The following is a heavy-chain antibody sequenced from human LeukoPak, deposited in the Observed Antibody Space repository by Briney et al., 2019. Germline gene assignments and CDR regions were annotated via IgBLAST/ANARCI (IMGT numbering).Heavy chain of an antibody. CDR2: IYPGDSDT. CDR3: ARHSGSVSGELLGDY. Sequence: GESLKISCKGSGYSFTHYWIGWVRQMPGKGLEWMGIIYPGDSDTRYSPSFQGQVTISADKSISTAYLQWSSLKASDSAMYYCARHSGSVSGELLGDYWGQGTLVTVSS. J-gene: IGHJ4*02. CDR1: GYSFTHYW. D-gene: IGHD1-26*01. V-gene: IGHV5-51*01.